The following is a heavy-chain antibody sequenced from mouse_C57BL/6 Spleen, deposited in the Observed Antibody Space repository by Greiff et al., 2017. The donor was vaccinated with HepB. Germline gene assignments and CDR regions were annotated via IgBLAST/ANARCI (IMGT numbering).Heavy chain of an antibody. V-gene: IGHV14-4*01. D-gene: IGHD2-2*01. J-gene: IGHJ2*01. CDR3: TMVTTGYYFDY. CDR2: IDPENGDT. Sequence: EVMLVESGAELVRPGASVKLSCTASGFNIKDDYMHWVKQRPEQGLEWIGWIDPENGDTEYASKFQGKATITADTSSNTAYLQLSSLTSEDTAVYYCTMVTTGYYFDYWGQGTTLTVSS. CDR1: GFNIKDDY.